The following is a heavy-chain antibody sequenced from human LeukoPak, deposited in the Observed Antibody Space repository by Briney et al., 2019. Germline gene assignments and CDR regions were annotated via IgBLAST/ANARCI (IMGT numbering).Heavy chain of an antibody. CDR2: ISGSAYST. V-gene: IGHV3-23*01. J-gene: IGHJ3*02. D-gene: IGHD3-22*01. Sequence: GGSLRLSCAASGFTFSSYAMTWVRQAPGKGLEWISAISGSAYSTSYADSVKGRFTISRDNSKNTFYLQMNSLRAEDTAIYYCARNTSGFKLGDAFDIWGQGTMVTVPS. CDR3: ARNTSGFKLGDAFDI. CDR1: GFTFSSYA.